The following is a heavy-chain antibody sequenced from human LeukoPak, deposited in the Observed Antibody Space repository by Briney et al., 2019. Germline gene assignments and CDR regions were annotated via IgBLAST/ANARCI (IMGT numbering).Heavy chain of an antibody. CDR3: ARGLYIQLWLPDY. J-gene: IGHJ4*02. V-gene: IGHV4-30-4*01. CDR1: GGSISSGDYY. CDR2: TYYSGST. Sequence: SQTLSLTCTVSGGSISSGDYYWSWIRQPPGKGLEWIGYTYYSGSTYYNPSLKSRVTISVDTSKNQFSLKLSSVTAADTAVYYCARGLYIQLWLPDYWGQGTLVTVSS. D-gene: IGHD5-18*01.